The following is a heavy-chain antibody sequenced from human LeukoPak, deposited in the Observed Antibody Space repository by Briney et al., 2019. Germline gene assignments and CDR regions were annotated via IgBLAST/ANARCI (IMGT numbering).Heavy chain of an antibody. CDR1: GFTFSSYS. Sequence: GGSLRLSCAASGFTFSSYSMNWVRQAPGKGLEWVSSISSSCSYIYYADSVKGRFTISRDNAKNSLYLQMNSLRAEDTAVYYCARDLGSSWPDAFDIWGQGTMVTVSS. D-gene: IGHD6-13*01. V-gene: IGHV3-21*01. J-gene: IGHJ3*02. CDR2: ISSSCSYI. CDR3: ARDLGSSWPDAFDI.